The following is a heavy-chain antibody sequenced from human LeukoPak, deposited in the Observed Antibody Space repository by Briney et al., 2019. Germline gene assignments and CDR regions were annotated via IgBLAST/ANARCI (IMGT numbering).Heavy chain of an antibody. CDR2: TNGSGGST. Sequence: GGSLRLSCAASGFTFSSYAMSWVRQAPGKGLEWVSDTNGSGGSTYYADSVKGRFTISRDNSKNTLYLQMNSLRAEDTAVYYCAKDRGSGWPFYFDYWGQGTLVTVSS. CDR3: AKDRGSGWPFYFDY. D-gene: IGHD6-19*01. CDR1: GFTFSSYA. V-gene: IGHV3-23*01. J-gene: IGHJ4*02.